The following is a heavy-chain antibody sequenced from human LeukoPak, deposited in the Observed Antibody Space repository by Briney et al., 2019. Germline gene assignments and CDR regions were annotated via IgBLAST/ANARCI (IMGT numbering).Heavy chain of an antibody. CDR2: MNPNSGNT. CDR1: GYTFTSYD. V-gene: IGHV1-8*01. Sequence: ASVKVSYKASGYTFTSYDINWVRQATGQGLEWMGWMNPNSGNTGYAQKFQGRVTMTRNTSISTAYMELSSLRSEDTAVYYCARDWGYSSSSMTPYNWFDPWGQGTLVTVSS. J-gene: IGHJ5*02. CDR3: ARDWGYSSSSMTPYNWFDP. D-gene: IGHD6-6*01.